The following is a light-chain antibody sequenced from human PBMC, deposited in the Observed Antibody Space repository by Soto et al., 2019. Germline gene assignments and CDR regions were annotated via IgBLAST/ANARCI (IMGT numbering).Light chain of an antibody. V-gene: IGLV1-51*02. Sequence: QSALKQPPSVSAAPGQKVTISCSGSSSNIGNNYVSWYQQLPGTAPKLLIYENNKRPSGVPDRFSGSKSGTSATLGISGLQTGDEADYFCGTWDSSLSAYVFGIGTKVTVL. CDR2: ENN. CDR3: GTWDSSLSAYV. J-gene: IGLJ1*01. CDR1: SSNIGNNY.